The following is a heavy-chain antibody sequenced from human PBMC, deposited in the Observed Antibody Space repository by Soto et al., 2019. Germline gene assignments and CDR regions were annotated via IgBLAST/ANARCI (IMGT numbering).Heavy chain of an antibody. CDR1: GGTFSSYA. V-gene: IGHV1-69*06. D-gene: IGHD3-3*01. CDR2: IIPIFGTA. J-gene: IGHJ5*02. CDR3: ASSGYRNWFDP. Sequence: ASVKVSCKASGGTFSSYAISWVRQAPGQGLEWMGGIIPIFGTANYAQKFQGRVTITADKSTSTAYMELSSLRSEDTAVDYCASSGYRNWFDPWGQGTLVTVSS.